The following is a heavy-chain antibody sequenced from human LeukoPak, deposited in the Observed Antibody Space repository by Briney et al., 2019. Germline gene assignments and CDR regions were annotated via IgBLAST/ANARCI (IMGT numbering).Heavy chain of an antibody. J-gene: IGHJ4*02. CDR2: INPNSGGT. Sequence: ASVKVSCKASGYTFTGYYMHWVRQAPGQGLEWMGWINPNSGGTNYAQKFQGRVTMTRDTSISTAYMELSRLRSDDTAVYYCARYSDFWSGMGDGSDRPRGENFDYWGQGTLVTVSS. V-gene: IGHV1-2*02. CDR1: GYTFTGYY. D-gene: IGHD3-3*01. CDR3: ARYSDFWSGMGDGSDRPRGENFDY.